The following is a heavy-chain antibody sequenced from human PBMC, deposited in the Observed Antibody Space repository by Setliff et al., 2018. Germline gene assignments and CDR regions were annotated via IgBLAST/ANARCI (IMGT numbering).Heavy chain of an antibody. CDR2: MNIDNGKT. D-gene: IGHD2-21*01. V-gene: IGHV1-3*03. Sequence: ASVKVSCKASGYSFTLYAMRWMRQAPGQRLEWMGWMNIDNGKTEYSQEFQDRVTFTRDTFAETAYMELRSQTSDDMAVYYCARGYCDGIGCPAPLYYFDSWGQGTLVTVSS. CDR3: ARGYCDGIGCPAPLYYFDS. CDR1: GYSFTLYA. J-gene: IGHJ4*02.